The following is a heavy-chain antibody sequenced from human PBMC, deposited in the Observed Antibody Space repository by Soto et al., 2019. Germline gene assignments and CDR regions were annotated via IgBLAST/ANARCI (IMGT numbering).Heavy chain of an antibody. Sequence: GESLKISRKGSGYSFTSYWISWVRQMPGKGLEWMGRIDPSDSYTNYSPSFQGHVTISADKSISTAYLQWSSLKASDTAMYYCTRHQYQYYDILTGYYNGYNWFDPWGQGTLVAVST. V-gene: IGHV5-10-1*01. CDR1: GYSFTSYW. D-gene: IGHD3-9*01. J-gene: IGHJ5*02. CDR2: IDPSDSYT. CDR3: TRHQYQYYDILTGYYNGYNWFDP.